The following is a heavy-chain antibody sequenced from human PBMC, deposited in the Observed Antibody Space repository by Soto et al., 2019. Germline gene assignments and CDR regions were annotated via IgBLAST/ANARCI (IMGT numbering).Heavy chain of an antibody. D-gene: IGHD6-19*01. CDR2: NYYKGST. CDR3: VRDAVAENGGVRVDF. J-gene: IGHJ4*02. Sequence: QVQLQEPGPGLVKPAETLSLTCTVSGGSISSYYWSCIRQPPGKGLEWIGYNYYKGSTNYNPSLTSRITISVDTSPILCSLKLVSVTAANAGVYYFVRDAVAENGGVRVDFWGQGTVVTVSS. CDR1: GGSISSYY. V-gene: IGHV4-59*01.